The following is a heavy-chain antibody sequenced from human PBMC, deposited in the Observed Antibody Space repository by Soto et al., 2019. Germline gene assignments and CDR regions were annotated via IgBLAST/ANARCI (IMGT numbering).Heavy chain of an antibody. CDR3: ARPFLAPYSSSRGYAFDI. J-gene: IGHJ3*02. Sequence: EVQLVQSGAEVKKPGESLQISCKGSGYSFTSYWIGWVRQMPGKGLEWMGIIYPGDSDTRYSPSFQGQVTISADKSISTAYLQWSSLKASDTAMYYCARPFLAPYSSSRGYAFDIWGQGTMVTVSS. V-gene: IGHV5-51*01. CDR2: IYPGDSDT. D-gene: IGHD6-6*01. CDR1: GYSFTSYW.